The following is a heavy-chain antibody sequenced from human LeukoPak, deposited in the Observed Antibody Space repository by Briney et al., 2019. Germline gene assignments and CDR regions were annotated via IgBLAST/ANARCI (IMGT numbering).Heavy chain of an antibody. J-gene: IGHJ5*02. CDR3: AREGASGGYDWGWFDP. V-gene: IGHV4-38-2*02. Sequence: ASETLSLTCAVSGYSISSGYYWVWIRQPPGKGLEWIGTIYHIGTTYYNPSLKSRVTMSVDTSKNQFSLKLSSVTAADSAVYFCAREGASGGYDWGWFDPWGQGTLVTVSS. CDR1: GYSISSGYY. CDR2: IYHIGTT. D-gene: IGHD5-12*01.